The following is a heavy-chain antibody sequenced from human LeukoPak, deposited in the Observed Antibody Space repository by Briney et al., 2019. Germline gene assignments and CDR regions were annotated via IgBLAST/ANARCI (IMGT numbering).Heavy chain of an antibody. D-gene: IGHD3-22*01. CDR1: GGSLSGHY. J-gene: IGHJ3*01. V-gene: IGHV4-59*07. CDR3: ARLLDNDISGDPDTFDV. CDR2: VSYTGRT. Sequence: SDTLSLTCTLSGGSLSGHYWRWIRQTPGKRLEWIGYVSYTGRTTYNPSLQSRVTISIDTSKIPFSLKLTSVTPADTTVYSCARLLDNDISGDPDTFDVWGQGATVIVSS.